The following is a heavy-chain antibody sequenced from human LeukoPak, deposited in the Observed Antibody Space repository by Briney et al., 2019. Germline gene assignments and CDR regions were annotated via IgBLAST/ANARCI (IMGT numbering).Heavy chain of an antibody. CDR3: AKDITPYNWDVDFDY. CDR2: ISGSGGST. CDR1: GFTFSSYA. V-gene: IGHV3-23*01. Sequence: GGSLRLSCAASGFTFSSYAMSWDRQAPGKGLEWASAISGSGGSTYYADSVKGRFTISRDNSKNTLYLQMNSLRAEDTAVYYCAKDITPYNWDVDFDYWGQGTLVTVSS. D-gene: IGHD1-1*01. J-gene: IGHJ4*02.